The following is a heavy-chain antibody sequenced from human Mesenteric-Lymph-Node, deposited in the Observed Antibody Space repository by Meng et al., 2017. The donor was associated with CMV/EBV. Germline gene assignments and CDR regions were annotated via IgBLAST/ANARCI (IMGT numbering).Heavy chain of an antibody. J-gene: IGHJ5*02. V-gene: IGHV1-18*01. CDR2: IGGYNGNT. CDR1: GYSFSTYG. CDR3: AREKISRFDT. Sequence: ASVKVSCKASGYSFSTYGISWVRQAPGQGLERMGWIGGYNGNTKYAEKFQGRVTMTTDIYTDTAYMELRSLRSDDTAVYYCAREKISRFDTWGQGTPVTVSS.